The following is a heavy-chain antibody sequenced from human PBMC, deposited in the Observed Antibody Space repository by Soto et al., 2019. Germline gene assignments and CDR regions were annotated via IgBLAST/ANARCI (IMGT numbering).Heavy chain of an antibody. CDR2: ISSSGSTI. J-gene: IGHJ3*02. CDR1: GFTFSSYE. Sequence: GGSLRLSFAASGFTFSSYEMNWVRQAPGKGLEWVSYISSSGSTIYYADSVKGRFTISRDNAKNSLYLQMNSLRAEDTAVYYCARVASYSSSWFVAFDIWGQGTMVTVSS. V-gene: IGHV3-48*03. CDR3: ARVASYSSSWFVAFDI. D-gene: IGHD6-13*01.